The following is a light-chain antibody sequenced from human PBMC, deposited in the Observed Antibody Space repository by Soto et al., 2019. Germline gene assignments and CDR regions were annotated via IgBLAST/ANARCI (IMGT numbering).Light chain of an antibody. Sequence: DIQMTQSPSTLSASVGDRVTITCRASQSISGWLAWYQQRPGKAPRLLIYDASTLETGVPSRFSGSGFGTEFTLTISRLQSYDFATYYCQQHNGYAPITFGQGTRLEIK. J-gene: IGKJ5*01. CDR2: DAS. V-gene: IGKV1-5*01. CDR3: QQHNGYAPIT. CDR1: QSISGW.